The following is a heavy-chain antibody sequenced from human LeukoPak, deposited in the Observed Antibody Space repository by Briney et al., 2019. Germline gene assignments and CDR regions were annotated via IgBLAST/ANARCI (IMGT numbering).Heavy chain of an antibody. CDR3: ARVKARYYYGSGSFIDP. CDR1: GGSFSGYC. D-gene: IGHD3-10*01. CDR2: INHSGST. V-gene: IGHV4-34*01. Sequence: SETLSLTCAVYGGSFSGYCWSWIRQPPGKGLEWIGEINHSGSTNYNPSLKSRVTISVDTSKNQFSLKLSSVTAADTAVYYCARVKARYYYGSGSFIDPWGQGTLVTVSS. J-gene: IGHJ5*02.